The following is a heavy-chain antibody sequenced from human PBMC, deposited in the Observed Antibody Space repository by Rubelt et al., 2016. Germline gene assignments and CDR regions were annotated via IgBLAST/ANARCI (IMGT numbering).Heavy chain of an antibody. D-gene: IGHD1-26*01. Sequence: GGTNYNPSLKSRVTISVDTSKNQFSLKLSSVTAADTAVYYCARVQGAIDDAFDIWGQGTMVTVSS. CDR2: GGT. J-gene: IGHJ3*02. CDR3: ARVQGAIDDAFDI. V-gene: IGHV4-59*12.